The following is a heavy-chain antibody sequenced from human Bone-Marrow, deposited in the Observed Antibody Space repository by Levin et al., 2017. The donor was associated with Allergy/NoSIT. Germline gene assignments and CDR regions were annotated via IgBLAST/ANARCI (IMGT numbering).Heavy chain of an antibody. J-gene: IGHJ6*02. D-gene: IGHD5-18*01. Sequence: PSETLSLTCTVSGGSISSYYWSWIRQPPGKGLEWIGYIYYSGSTNYNPSLKSRVTISVDTSKNQFSLKLSSVTAADTAVYYCARGVTNQGHLGYDYYGMDVWGQGTTVTVSS. CDR3: ARGVTNQGHLGYDYYGMDV. V-gene: IGHV4-59*08. CDR2: IYYSGST. CDR1: GGSISSYY.